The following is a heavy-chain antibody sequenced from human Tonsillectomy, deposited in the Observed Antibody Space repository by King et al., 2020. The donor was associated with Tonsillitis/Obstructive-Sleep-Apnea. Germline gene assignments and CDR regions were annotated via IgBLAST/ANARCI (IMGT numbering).Heavy chain of an antibody. CDR2: ISYDGSNK. CDR3: ARDATYYYDSSGYYYVEGYFDY. V-gene: IGHV3-30*04. D-gene: IGHD3-22*01. J-gene: IGHJ4*02. Sequence: VQLVESGGGVVQPGRSLRLSCAASGFTFSSYAMHWVRQAPGKGLEWVAVISYDGSNKYYADSVKGRFTISRDNSKNTLYLQMNSLRAEDTAVYYCARDATYYYDSSGYYYVEGYFDYWGQGTLVTVSS. CDR1: GFTFSSYA.